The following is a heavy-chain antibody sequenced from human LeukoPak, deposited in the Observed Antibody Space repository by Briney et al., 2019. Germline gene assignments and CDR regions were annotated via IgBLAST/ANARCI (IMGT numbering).Heavy chain of an antibody. D-gene: IGHD5-24*01. V-gene: IGHV4-38-2*02. Sequence: SETLSLTCAVSGYSISSGYYWGWIRQPPGKGLEWIGRIYTSGSTNYNPSLKSRVTMSVDTSKNQSSLKLSSVTAADTAVYYCARDRERDGYKDWGQGTLVTVSS. CDR1: GYSISSGYY. J-gene: IGHJ1*01. CDR2: IYTSGST. CDR3: ARDRERDGYKD.